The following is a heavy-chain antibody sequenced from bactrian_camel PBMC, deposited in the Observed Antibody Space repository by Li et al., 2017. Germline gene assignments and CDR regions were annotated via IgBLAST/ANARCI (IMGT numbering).Heavy chain of an antibody. J-gene: IGHJ4*01. CDR1: GFTFSSSW. D-gene: IGHD5*01. CDR3: ARSTMGWAFDY. V-gene: IGHV3S25*01. CDR2: IVSAGDTT. Sequence: QLVESGGGLAQPGVSLRLSCAASGFTFSSSWMYWVRQAPGKGLEWVSTIVSAGDTTYCADSVKGRLTASRDNAKNTVYLQMISLKPEDTAVYYCARSTMGWAFDYWGRGTQVTVS.